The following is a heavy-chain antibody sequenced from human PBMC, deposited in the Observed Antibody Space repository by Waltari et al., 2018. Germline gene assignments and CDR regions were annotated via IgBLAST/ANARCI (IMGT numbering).Heavy chain of an antibody. V-gene: IGHV3-21*01. Sequence: EVQLVESEGGLVKPGGSLRLSCAASGFTFRTHSMAWVRQTPGKGLEWVSSISSTGTYIYYADSVKGRFTISRDNAKNSVYLQMNNLRAEDTAVYFCARVSLNYYDSGSDFDFWGQGTLVTVSS. J-gene: IGHJ4*02. CDR3: ARVSLNYYDSGSDFDF. CDR2: ISSTGTYI. CDR1: GFTFRTHS. D-gene: IGHD3-10*01.